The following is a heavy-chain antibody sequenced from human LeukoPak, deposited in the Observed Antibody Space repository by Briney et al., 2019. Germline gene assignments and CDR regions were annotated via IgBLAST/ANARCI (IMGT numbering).Heavy chain of an antibody. CDR2: IIPIFGTA. CDR3: ARGWDYDSGGRPTAYVY. CDR1: GGTFSIYA. V-gene: IGHV1-69*13. J-gene: IGHJ4*02. D-gene: IGHD3-22*01. Sequence: ASVNVSCKASGGTFSIYAISWVRQAPGQGLEWMGGIIPIFGTANYAQKFQGKVTITADESTGTAYMELRSLRSEDTAVYYCARGWDYDSGGRPTAYVYWGQGTLVTVSS.